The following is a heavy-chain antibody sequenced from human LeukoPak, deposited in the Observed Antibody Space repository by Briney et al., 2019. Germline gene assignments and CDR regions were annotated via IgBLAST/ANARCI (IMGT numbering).Heavy chain of an antibody. CDR1: GGSISSYY. CDR3: ARDCMVRGVNGGYYFDY. CDR2: IYYSGST. Sequence: SETLSLTCTVSGGSISSYYWSWIRQPPGKGLEWVGYIYYSGSTNYNPSLKSRVTISVDTSKNQFSLKLSSVTAADTAVYYCARDCMVRGVNGGYYFDYWGQGTLVTVSS. J-gene: IGHJ4*02. V-gene: IGHV4-59*12. D-gene: IGHD3-10*01.